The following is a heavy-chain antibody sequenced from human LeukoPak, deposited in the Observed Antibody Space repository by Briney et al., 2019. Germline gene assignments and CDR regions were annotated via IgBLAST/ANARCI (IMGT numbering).Heavy chain of an antibody. J-gene: IGHJ4*02. CDR3: ASTIAIPREVGYFDY. Sequence: SVKVSCKASGGTFSSYAISWVRQAPGQGLEWMGGIIPIFGTANYAQKFQGRVTITTDESTSTAYMELSSLRSEDTAVYYCASTIAIPREVGYFDYWGQGTLVTVSS. CDR2: IIPIFGTA. CDR1: GGTFSSYA. D-gene: IGHD3-10*01. V-gene: IGHV1-69*05.